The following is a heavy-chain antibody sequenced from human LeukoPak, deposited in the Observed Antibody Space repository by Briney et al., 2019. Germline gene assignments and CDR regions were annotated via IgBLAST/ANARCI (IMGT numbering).Heavy chain of an antibody. D-gene: IGHD3-22*01. J-gene: IGHJ4*02. Sequence: ASVKVSCKASGYTFTSYYMHWVRQAPGQGVERMGIINPSGGSTSYAQKFQGRVTMTRDTSTSTVYMELSSLRSEDTAVYYCARDRPYYYDSSGYQNDYWGQGTLVTVSS. CDR2: INPSGGST. V-gene: IGHV1-46*01. CDR3: ARDRPYYYDSSGYQNDY. CDR1: GYTFTSYY.